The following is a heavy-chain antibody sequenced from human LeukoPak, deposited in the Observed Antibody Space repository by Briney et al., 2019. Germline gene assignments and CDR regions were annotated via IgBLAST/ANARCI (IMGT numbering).Heavy chain of an antibody. J-gene: IGHJ4*02. V-gene: IGHV4-39*07. CDR3: ARRFRIAVAGDIDY. Sequence: SETLTLTCTVFGGSISSSIYYWGWLRQPPGKGLEWIGSIYYSVSTYYNSSLKSRVTISVDTSNNQFSLKLSSVTAADTAVYYCARRFRIAVAGDIDYWGQGTLVTVSS. D-gene: IGHD6-19*01. CDR1: GGSISSSIYY. CDR2: IYYSVST.